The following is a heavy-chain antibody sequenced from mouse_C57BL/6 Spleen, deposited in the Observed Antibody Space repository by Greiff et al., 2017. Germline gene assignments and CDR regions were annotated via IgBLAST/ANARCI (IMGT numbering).Heavy chain of an antibody. CDR2: IYPSDSET. CDR1: GYTFTSYW. D-gene: IGHD1-1*01. V-gene: IGHV1-61*01. J-gene: IGHJ2*01. Sequence: QVQLQQPGAELVRPGSSVKLSCKASGYTFTSYWMDWVKQRPGQGLEWIGNIYPSDSETHYNQKFKDKATLTVEKSSSTAYMQLSSLTSEDSAVYYCARYGYGSSLLDYWGQGTTLTVSS. CDR3: ARYGYGSSLLDY.